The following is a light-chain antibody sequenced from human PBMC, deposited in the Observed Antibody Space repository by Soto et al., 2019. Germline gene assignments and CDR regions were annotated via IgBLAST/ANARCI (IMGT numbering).Light chain of an antibody. CDR1: SSDVGGYNY. V-gene: IGLV2-14*01. J-gene: IGLJ2*01. CDR3: SSYTTSSTLVV. CDR2: EVR. Sequence: QSALTQPASVSGSPGQSITISCTGTSSDVGGYNYVSWYQHHPGKAPKLMIYEVRNRPSGLSNRFSGSKSGNTASLTISGLQAEYEADYYCSSYTTSSTLVVFGGGTKLTVL.